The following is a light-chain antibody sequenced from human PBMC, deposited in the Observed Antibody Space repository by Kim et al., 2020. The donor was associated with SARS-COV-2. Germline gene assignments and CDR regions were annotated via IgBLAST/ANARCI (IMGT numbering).Light chain of an antibody. Sequence: FSPEKRAPLSCMASQSVSSYLAWYQHKPGQAPRLLIYDASNRATGIPARFSGSGSGTDFTLTISSLESEDFAVYYCQQRSNWPLTFGGGTKVDIK. J-gene: IGKJ4*01. CDR1: QSVSSY. CDR2: DAS. V-gene: IGKV3-11*01. CDR3: QQRSNWPLT.